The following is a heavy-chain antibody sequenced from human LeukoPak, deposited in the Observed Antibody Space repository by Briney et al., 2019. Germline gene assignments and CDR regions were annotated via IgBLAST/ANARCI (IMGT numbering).Heavy chain of an antibody. CDR1: GFTFSSYG. V-gene: IGHV3-33*01. Sequence: QPGGSLRLSCAASGFTFSSYGMHWVRQAPGKGLEWVAVIWYDGSNKYYADSVKGRFTISRDNSKNTLYLQMNRLRVEDTAVYYCAREYSTSWPYFDYWGQGTLVTVSS. D-gene: IGHD6-13*01. CDR3: AREYSTSWPYFDY. J-gene: IGHJ4*02. CDR2: IWYDGSNK.